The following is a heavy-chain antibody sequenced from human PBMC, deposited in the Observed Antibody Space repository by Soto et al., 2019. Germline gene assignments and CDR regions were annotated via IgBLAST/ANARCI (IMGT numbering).Heavy chain of an antibody. Sequence: ASVNVSCKSSGYTFTSYYINWVRQATGQGLEWMGWMNPNSGNTGYAQKFQGRVTMTRNTSISTAYMELSSLRSEDTAVYYCARGRSSGWLEGAFDIWGQGTMVTVSS. V-gene: IGHV1-8*01. D-gene: IGHD6-19*01. CDR1: GYTFTSYY. CDR3: ARGRSSGWLEGAFDI. CDR2: MNPNSGNT. J-gene: IGHJ3*02.